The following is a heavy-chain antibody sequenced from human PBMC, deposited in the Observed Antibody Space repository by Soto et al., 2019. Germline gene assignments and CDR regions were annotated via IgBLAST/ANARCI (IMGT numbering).Heavy chain of an antibody. D-gene: IGHD3-3*01. J-gene: IGHJ4*02. CDR2: IRSKSYGGTT. CDR3: TRGTVVTTSGMAIFDY. V-gene: IGHV3-49*03. CDR1: GFAFGDFA. Sequence: PGGSLRLPCVASGFAFGDFAISWFRQAPGKGLEWVGFIRSKSYGGTTEFAASVTGRFTISRDDFKSVASLQMNSLKTKNTALFYCTRGTVVTTSGMAIFDYGGQGTLVTVSS.